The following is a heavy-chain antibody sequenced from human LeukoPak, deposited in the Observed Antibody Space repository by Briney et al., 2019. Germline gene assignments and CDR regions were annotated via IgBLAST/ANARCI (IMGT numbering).Heavy chain of an antibody. J-gene: IGHJ4*02. CDR3: ARRHCSGGSCYFDY. D-gene: IGHD2-15*01. CDR1: GYTFTGYY. V-gene: IGHV1-2*02. CDR2: INPNSGGT. Sequence: ASVKVSCKASGYTFTGYYMHWARQAPGQGLEWMGWINPNSGGTNYAQKFQGRVTMTRDTSISTAYMELSRLRSDDTAVYYCARRHCSGGSCYFDYWGQGTLVTVSS.